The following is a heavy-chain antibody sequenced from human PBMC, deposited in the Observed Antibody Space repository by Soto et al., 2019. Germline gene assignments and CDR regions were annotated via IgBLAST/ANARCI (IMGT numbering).Heavy chain of an antibody. Sequence: SETLSLTCTVSGGSVSSGSYYWSWIRQPPGKGLEWIGYIYYSGSTNYNPSLKSRVTISVDTSKNQFSLKLSSVTAADTAVYYCARHKRTWFGELLEPYNWFDPWGQGTLVTVSS. CDR3: ARHKRTWFGELLEPYNWFDP. CDR1: GGSVSSGSYY. V-gene: IGHV4-61*01. D-gene: IGHD3-10*01. J-gene: IGHJ5*02. CDR2: IYYSGST.